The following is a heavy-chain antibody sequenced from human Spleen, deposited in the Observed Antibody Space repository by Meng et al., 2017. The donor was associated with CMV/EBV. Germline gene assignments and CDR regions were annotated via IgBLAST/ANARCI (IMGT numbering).Heavy chain of an antibody. D-gene: IGHD5-12*01. Sequence: ASVKVSCKASGYTFTGHYLHWVRQAPGQGLQWVGWINPNSGGTYYAQKLQGRVTMTTDTSTSTAYMELRSLRSDDTAMYYCARRGNSGYGEFDFWGQGTLVTVSS. CDR2: INPNSGGT. J-gene: IGHJ4*02. CDR3: ARRGNSGYGEFDF. CDR1: GYTFTGHY. V-gene: IGHV1-2*02.